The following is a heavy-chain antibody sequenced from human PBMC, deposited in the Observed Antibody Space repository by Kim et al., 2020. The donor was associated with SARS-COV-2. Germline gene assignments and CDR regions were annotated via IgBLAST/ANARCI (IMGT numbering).Heavy chain of an antibody. Sequence: GGSLRLSCAASGFTFSSYSMNWVRQAPGKGLEWVSYISSSSSTIYYADSVKGRFTISRDNAKNSLYLQMNSLRDEDTAVYYCARDHPPRYSYGYRLLFDYWGQGTLVTVSS. J-gene: IGHJ4*02. CDR3: ARDHPPRYSYGYRLLFDY. CDR2: ISSSSSTI. V-gene: IGHV3-48*02. D-gene: IGHD5-18*01. CDR1: GFTFSSYS.